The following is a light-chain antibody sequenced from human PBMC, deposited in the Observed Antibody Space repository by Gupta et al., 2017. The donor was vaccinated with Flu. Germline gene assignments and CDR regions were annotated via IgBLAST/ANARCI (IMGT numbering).Light chain of an antibody. CDR1: QSISSW. J-gene: IGKJ2*01. V-gene: IGKV1-5*03. CDR2: KAS. CDR3: QQYNSYPYT. Sequence: PSTLSASVGDRVTITCRASQSISSWLAWYQQKPGKAPKLLIYKASSLESGAPSRFSGSGSGTEFTLTISSLQPDDFATYYCQQYNSYPYTFGQGTKLEIK.